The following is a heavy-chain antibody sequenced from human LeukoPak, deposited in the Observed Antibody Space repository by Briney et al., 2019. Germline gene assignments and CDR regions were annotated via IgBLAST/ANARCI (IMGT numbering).Heavy chain of an antibody. J-gene: IGHJ4*02. Sequence: PSETLSLTCTVSGGSISSGDYCWHWIRQPPGKGLEWIGYMSNSGSTYYNPSLKSRVTISVDTSKNQFSLKLNSATAADTAVYYCARSAHSSGWYDYWGQGTLVTVSS. CDR1: GGSISSGDYC. CDR2: MSNSGST. D-gene: IGHD6-19*01. CDR3: ARSAHSSGWYDY. V-gene: IGHV4-30-4*08.